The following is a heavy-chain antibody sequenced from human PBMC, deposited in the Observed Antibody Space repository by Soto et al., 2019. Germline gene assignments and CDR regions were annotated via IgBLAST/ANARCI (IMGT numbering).Heavy chain of an antibody. CDR2: IIPIFGTA. Sequence: GASVKVSCKASGGTFSSYAISWVRQAPGQGLEWMGGIIPIFGTANYAQKFQGRVTITADESTGTAYMELSSLRSEDTAVYYCARVTPSYGSSGGMDVWGQGTTVTVSS. D-gene: IGHD5-18*01. CDR1: GGTFSSYA. V-gene: IGHV1-69*13. CDR3: ARVTPSYGSSGGMDV. J-gene: IGHJ6*02.